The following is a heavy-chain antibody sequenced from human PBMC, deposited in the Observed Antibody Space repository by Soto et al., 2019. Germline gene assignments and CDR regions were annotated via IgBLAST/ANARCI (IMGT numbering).Heavy chain of an antibody. CDR2: ISPKSTYR. J-gene: IGHJ1*01. D-gene: IGHD2-21*01. Sequence: GGSLRLSCPTSGFPFSDYYMSWIRQAPGKGLEWLSHISPKSTYRNYADSVKGRFTISRDNTKSSLFLQMNSLGVEDTAVYYCVRGGGGGRFQHWGQGVLVTVSS. CDR3: VRGGGGGRFQH. V-gene: IGHV3-11*06. CDR1: GFPFSDYY.